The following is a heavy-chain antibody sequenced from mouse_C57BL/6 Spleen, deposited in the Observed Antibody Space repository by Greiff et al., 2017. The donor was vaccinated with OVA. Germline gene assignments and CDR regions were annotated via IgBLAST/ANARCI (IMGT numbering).Heavy chain of an antibody. CDR3: ARQILYYGSSDWYFDV. D-gene: IGHD1-1*01. CDR2: ISSGSSTI. CDR1: GFTFSDYG. Sequence: EVKVVESGGGLVKPGGSLKLSCAASGFTFSDYGMHWVRQAPEKGLEWVAYISSGSSTIYYADTEKGRFTISRDNAKNTLFLQMTSLTSEYTAMYYCARQILYYGSSDWYFDVWGTGTTVTVSS. V-gene: IGHV5-17*01. J-gene: IGHJ1*03.